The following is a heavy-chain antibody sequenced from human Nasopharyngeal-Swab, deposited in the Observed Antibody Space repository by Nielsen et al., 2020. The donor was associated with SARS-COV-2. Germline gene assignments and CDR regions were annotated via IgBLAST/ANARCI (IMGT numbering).Heavy chain of an antibody. J-gene: IGHJ4*02. CDR2: IGTAGDT. V-gene: IGHV3-13*01. CDR1: GFTFSSYD. D-gene: IGHD6-13*01. Sequence: GESLKISCAASGFTFSSYDMHWVRQATGKGLEWVSAIGTAGDTYYPGSVKGRFTISRENAKNSLYLQMNSLRAGDTAVYYCARGFQYSSSWSGGGFDYWGQGTLVTVSS. CDR3: ARGFQYSSSWSGGGFDY.